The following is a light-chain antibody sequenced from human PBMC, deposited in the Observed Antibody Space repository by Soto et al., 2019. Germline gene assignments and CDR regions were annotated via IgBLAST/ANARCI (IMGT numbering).Light chain of an antibody. J-gene: IGKJ1*01. CDR1: QSIGDY. Sequence: DIQMTQSPSSLSASVGDRVTITCRASQSIGDYLNWYQQKPGNAPNLLIYAASSLQSGVPSRFSGSGSGTDFTLTISSLLPEDFATYYCQQSYTTPRTFGQGTKVEIK. V-gene: IGKV1-39*01. CDR3: QQSYTTPRT. CDR2: AAS.